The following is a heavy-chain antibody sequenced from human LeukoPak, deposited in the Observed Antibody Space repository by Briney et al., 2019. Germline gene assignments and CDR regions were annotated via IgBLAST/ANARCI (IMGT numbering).Heavy chain of an antibody. D-gene: IGHD6-19*01. J-gene: IGHJ4*02. Sequence: PGGSLTLFCAASGFTDSSNYMCWLRQAPGKGLERVSVIYSGGSTYYADSVKGRFTISRDNSKNTLYLQMNSLRAEDTAVYYCARPAVSGWSLDYWGQGTLVTVSS. CDR3: ARPAVSGWSLDY. CDR2: IYSGGST. CDR1: GFTDSSNY. V-gene: IGHV3-53*01.